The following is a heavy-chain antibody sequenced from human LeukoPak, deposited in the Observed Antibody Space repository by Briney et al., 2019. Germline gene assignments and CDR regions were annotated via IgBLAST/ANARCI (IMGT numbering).Heavy chain of an antibody. V-gene: IGHV4-34*01. Sequence: SETLSLTCAVCGGSFSGYYWSWIRQPPGKGLEWIGEINHSGSTNYNPSLKSRVTISVDTSKNQFSLKLSSVTAADTAVYYCARAPYGDYYYYYYYYMDVWGKGTTVTVSS. J-gene: IGHJ6*03. CDR1: GGSFSGYY. CDR2: INHSGST. D-gene: IGHD4-17*01. CDR3: ARAPYGDYYYYYYYYMDV.